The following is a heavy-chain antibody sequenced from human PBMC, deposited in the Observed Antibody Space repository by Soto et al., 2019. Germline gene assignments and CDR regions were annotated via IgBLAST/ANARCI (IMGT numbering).Heavy chain of an antibody. J-gene: IGHJ4*02. Sequence: SETLSLTCTVSGGSISSYYWSWIRQPPGKGLEWIGYIYYSGSTNYNPSLKSRVTISVDTSKNQFSLKLSSVTAADTAVYYSAASGYSGYENYFDYWGQGTLVTVSS. CDR1: GGSISSYY. D-gene: IGHD5-12*01. CDR3: AASGYSGYENYFDY. V-gene: IGHV4-59*08. CDR2: IYYSGST.